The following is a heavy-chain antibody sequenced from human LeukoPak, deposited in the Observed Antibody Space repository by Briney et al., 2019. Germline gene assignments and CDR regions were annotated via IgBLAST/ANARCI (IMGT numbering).Heavy chain of an antibody. CDR3: ARDQPPNDYGDYGAQFDY. CDR1: GFTFSSYA. J-gene: IGHJ4*02. Sequence: GGSLRLSCAASGFTFSSYAMHWVRQAPGKGLEWVAVISYDGSNKYYADSVEGRFTISRDNSKNTLYLQMNSLRAEDTAVYYCARDQPPNDYGDYGAQFDYWGQGTLVTVSS. D-gene: IGHD4-17*01. V-gene: IGHV3-30-3*01. CDR2: ISYDGSNK.